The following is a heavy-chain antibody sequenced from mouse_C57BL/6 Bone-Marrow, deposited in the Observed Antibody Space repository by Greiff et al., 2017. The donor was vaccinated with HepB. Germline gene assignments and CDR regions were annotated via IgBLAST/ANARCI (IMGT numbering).Heavy chain of an antibody. CDR3: ARQEWNWDLYYDMDF. CDR1: GFTFSSYG. CDR2: ISSGGSYT. Sequence: EVKLVESGGDLVKPGGTLKLTCAASGFTFSSYGMSWVRQPPDKRLEWVATISSGGSYTYYPDSVKGRVTISRDNAKNTLYLQMISLKSEDTAMYYWARQEWNWDLYYDMDFWGQGTSVTVSS. J-gene: IGHJ4*01. V-gene: IGHV5-6*01. D-gene: IGHD4-1*01.